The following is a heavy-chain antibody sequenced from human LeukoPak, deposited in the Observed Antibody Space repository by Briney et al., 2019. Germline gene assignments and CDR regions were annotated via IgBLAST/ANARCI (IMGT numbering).Heavy chain of an antibody. J-gene: IGHJ3*02. D-gene: IGHD5-24*01. CDR2: IYPGDSDT. Sequence: GESLKISCKGSGYSFTSYWIGWVRQMPGEGLEWMGIIYPGDSDTRYSPSFQGQVTIPADKSISTAYLQWSSLKASDTAMYYCARQGRWLQFGNAFDIWGQGTMVTVSS. V-gene: IGHV5-51*01. CDR3: ARQGRWLQFGNAFDI. CDR1: GYSFTSYW.